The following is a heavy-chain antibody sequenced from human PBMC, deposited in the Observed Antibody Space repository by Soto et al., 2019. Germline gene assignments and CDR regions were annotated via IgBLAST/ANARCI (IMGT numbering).Heavy chain of an antibody. CDR3: VKPPVLTASYNSYEMDV. D-gene: IGHD2-15*01. J-gene: IGHJ6*02. CDR2: ISGSGIRT. V-gene: IGHV3-23*01. Sequence: EAQLLESGGGLVQPGGSLRLSCAASGFTFSTYPMRWVRQAPGKGLEWVSGISGSGIRTYYTDSEKGRFNNSRYNSKNTVLLQMNSQRNEDTAIYYWVKPPVLTASYNSYEMDVWGQGPTVTVSS. CDR1: GFTFSTYP.